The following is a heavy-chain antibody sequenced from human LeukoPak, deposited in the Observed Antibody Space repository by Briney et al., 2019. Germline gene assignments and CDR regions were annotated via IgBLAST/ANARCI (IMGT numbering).Heavy chain of an antibody. CDR1: GYPITGYF. D-gene: IGHD6-13*01. J-gene: IGHJ4*02. Sequence: GASVKVSCEASGYPITGYFLHWVRQAPGQGLEWMGRINPNSGDTNYAQKFQGRVTMTRDTSINTAYMELSGLRSDDTAVYFCARDGSSWHNLFDYWGQGTLVTVSS. CDR2: INPNSGDT. CDR3: ARDGSSWHNLFDY. V-gene: IGHV1-2*06.